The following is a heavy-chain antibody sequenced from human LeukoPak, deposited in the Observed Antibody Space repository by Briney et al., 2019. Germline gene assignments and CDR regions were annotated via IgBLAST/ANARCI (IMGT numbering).Heavy chain of an antibody. Sequence: SETLSLTCAVYGGSFSGYYWSWIRQSPGKGLEWIGEINHSGSTNYNPSLKSRVTISVDTSKNQFSLKLSSVTAADTAVYYCARHGYGGNSGYYYYYMDVWGKGTTVTISS. CDR2: INHSGST. D-gene: IGHD4-23*01. V-gene: IGHV4-34*01. J-gene: IGHJ6*03. CDR1: GGSFSGYY. CDR3: ARHGYGGNSGYYYYYMDV.